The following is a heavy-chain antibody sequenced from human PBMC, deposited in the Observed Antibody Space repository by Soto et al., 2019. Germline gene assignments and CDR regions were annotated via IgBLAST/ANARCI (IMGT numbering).Heavy chain of an antibody. D-gene: IGHD1-20*01. V-gene: IGHV1-46*03. CDR3: ASLPKYNWNDADFDY. J-gene: IGHJ4*02. CDR1: GYTFTSYY. Sequence: GASVKVSCKASGYTFTSYYMHWVRQAPGQGLEWMGIINPSGGSTSYAQKFQGRVTMTRDTSTSTVYMELSSLRSEDTAVYYCASLPKYNWNDADFDYWGQGTLVTVSS. CDR2: INPSGGST.